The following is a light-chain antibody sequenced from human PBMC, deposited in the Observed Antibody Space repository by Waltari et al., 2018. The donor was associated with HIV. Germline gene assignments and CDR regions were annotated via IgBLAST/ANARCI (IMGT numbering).Light chain of an antibody. Sequence: QSALTQPRSVSGSPGQSVTISCTGTSSDIGYFAYVSWYQQYPGKAPKVIIYEVSQRPSGVPDRFTASKSGITASLTISGLQDEDEADYYCCSNAGTYTYVFGTGTTVTVL. CDR3: CSNAGTYTYV. V-gene: IGLV2-11*01. CDR1: SSDIGYFAY. J-gene: IGLJ1*01. CDR2: EVS.